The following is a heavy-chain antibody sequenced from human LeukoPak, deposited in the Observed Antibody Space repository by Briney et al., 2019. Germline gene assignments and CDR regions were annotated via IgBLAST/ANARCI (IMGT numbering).Heavy chain of an antibody. J-gene: IGHJ4*02. Sequence: GGSLRLSCAASGFIFSDYGMHWVRQVPGKGLEWVAVIWYDGSKKYYADSVKGRFTISRDDSKNTLYLQMNSLRAEDTAVYYCARDGKGYGSGTKGYVYFDYWGQGTLVTVSS. V-gene: IGHV3-33*01. CDR2: IWYDGSKK. CDR3: ARDGKGYGSGTKGYVYFDY. CDR1: GFIFSDYG. D-gene: IGHD3-10*01.